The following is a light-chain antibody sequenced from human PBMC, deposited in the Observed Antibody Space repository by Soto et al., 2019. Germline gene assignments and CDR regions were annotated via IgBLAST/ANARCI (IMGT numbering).Light chain of an antibody. CDR3: SSYTSTYVVL. V-gene: IGLV2-14*03. CDR2: DVY. Sequence: QSALTQPASVSGSPGQSITVSCTGTNSDIGGYNYVSWYQQHPGKAPKLMIFDVYNRPSGVSNRFSGSKSGNTASLTISGLQAEDEADYYCSSYTSTYVVLFGGGTQLPVL. J-gene: IGLJ2*01. CDR1: NSDIGGYNY.